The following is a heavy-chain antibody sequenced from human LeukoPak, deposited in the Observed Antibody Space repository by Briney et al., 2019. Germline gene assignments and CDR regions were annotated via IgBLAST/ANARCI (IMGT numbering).Heavy chain of an antibody. CDR3: AKGYYDFWSGYYLSAGAFDY. D-gene: IGHD3-3*01. Sequence: QAGGSLRLSCAASGFTFSSYAMSWVRQAPGKGLEWVSAISGSGGSTYYADSVKGRFTISRDNSKNTLYLQMNSLRAEDTAVYYCAKGYYDFWSGYYLSAGAFDYWGQGTLVTVSS. CDR1: GFTFSSYA. CDR2: ISGSGGST. V-gene: IGHV3-23*01. J-gene: IGHJ4*02.